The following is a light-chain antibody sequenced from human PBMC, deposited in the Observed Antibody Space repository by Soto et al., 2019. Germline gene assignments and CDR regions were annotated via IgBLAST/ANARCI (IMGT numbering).Light chain of an antibody. V-gene: IGKV1-9*01. J-gene: IGKJ4*01. CDR3: QQHRMYPST. CDR1: QDIAIY. Sequence: IQLTQSPSPLSASVGDRATITCRASQDIAIYLAWYQQKPGEAPKLLIYAASTLYGGVPSRFSGSGSGTDFALTITRLQAEDFATYYCQQHRMYPSTFGGGTKVDIK. CDR2: AAS.